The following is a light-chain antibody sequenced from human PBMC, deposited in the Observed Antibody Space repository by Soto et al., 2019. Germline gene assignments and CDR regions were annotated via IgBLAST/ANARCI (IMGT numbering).Light chain of an antibody. V-gene: IGKV3-11*01. Sequence: EIVLTQSPATLSLSPGERATLSCRANENIGNYLAWYQQTPGQAPRLLIFDASNRAAGVPARFTGSGSGTDFTLTISSLEPEDSAVYFCQQRSKWPPIFTFGPGTKLESK. CDR3: QQRSKWPPIFT. CDR1: ENIGNY. J-gene: IGKJ3*01. CDR2: DAS.